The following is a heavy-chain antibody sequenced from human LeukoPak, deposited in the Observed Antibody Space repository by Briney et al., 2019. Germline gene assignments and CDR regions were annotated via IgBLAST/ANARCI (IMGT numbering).Heavy chain of an antibody. D-gene: IGHD2-2*01. V-gene: IGHV3-23*01. CDR1: GFTFTSHA. J-gene: IGHJ1*01. Sequence: GGSLRLSCAASGFTFTSHAMNWVRQAPGKGLEWVSGISGSGGTTYYAESVKGRFTISRDNSNNTLYLQVNSLRAEDTAVYYCAKGNRYQSAEYFQHWGQGTLVTVSP. CDR3: AKGNRYQSAEYFQH. CDR2: ISGSGGTT.